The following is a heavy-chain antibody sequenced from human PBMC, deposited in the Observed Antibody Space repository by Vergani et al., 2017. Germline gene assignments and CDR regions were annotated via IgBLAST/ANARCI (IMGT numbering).Heavy chain of an antibody. CDR2: IYPGDSDT. V-gene: IGHV5-51*03. Sequence: VQLVESGAEVKKPGESLKISCKGSGYSFTSYWIAWVRQMPGKGLEWMGIIYPGDSDTRYSPSFQGQVTFSADKSISTAYLQWSSLKASDTAMYYCARTLNRYSSGWYWGAFDIWGQGTMVTVSS. CDR1: GYSFTSYW. D-gene: IGHD6-19*01. J-gene: IGHJ3*02. CDR3: ARTLNRYSSGWYWGAFDI.